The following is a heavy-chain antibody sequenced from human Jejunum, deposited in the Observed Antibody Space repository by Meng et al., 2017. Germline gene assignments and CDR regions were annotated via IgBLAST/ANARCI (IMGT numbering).Heavy chain of an antibody. CDR2: ITSASTYI. Sequence: GESLKISCAASGFTFSSYSLNWVRQAPGKGLEWVSAITSASTYIYYVDSVKGRFTISRDNAKNSLYLQITSLRAEDTSVYYCARDQLSDYAGSMGGYYGMDVWGQGTTVTVSS. CDR3: ARDQLSDYAGSMGGYYGMDV. CDR1: GFTFSSYS. V-gene: IGHV3-21*01. J-gene: IGHJ6*02. D-gene: IGHD3-16*01.